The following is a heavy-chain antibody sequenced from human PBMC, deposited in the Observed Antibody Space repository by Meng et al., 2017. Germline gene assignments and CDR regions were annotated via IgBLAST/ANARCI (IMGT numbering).Heavy chain of an antibody. D-gene: IGHD4/OR15-4a*01. J-gene: IGHJ5*02. CDR2: IYYSGST. Sequence: QVQLHESGPGLVKPSQTLSRTCTVSGGSISSGHYYWSWIRQPPGKGLEWIGYIYYSGSTHYNPSLKSRVIISLDTSKNQFSLKLSSVTAADTAVYYCARRGADYGAFDPWGQGTLVTVSS. CDR3: ARRGADYGAFDP. CDR1: GGSISSGHYY. V-gene: IGHV4-30-4*01.